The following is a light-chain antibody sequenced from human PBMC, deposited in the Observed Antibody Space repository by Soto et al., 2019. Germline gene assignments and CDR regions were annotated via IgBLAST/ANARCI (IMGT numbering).Light chain of an antibody. CDR2: EVV. Sequence: QSVLTQPASVSGSPGQAITISCTGTSSDIGSYNRVSWYQHHPGKAPRLIIYEVVQRPSGVPDRFSGSKSGNTASLTVSGLQAADEADYFCKSYAGSNIYVFGRGTKVTVL. V-gene: IGLV2-8*01. J-gene: IGLJ1*01. CDR3: KSYAGSNIYV. CDR1: SSDIGSYNR.